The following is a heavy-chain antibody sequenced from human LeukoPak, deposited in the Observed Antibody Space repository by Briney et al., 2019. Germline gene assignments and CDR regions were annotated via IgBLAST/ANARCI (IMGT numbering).Heavy chain of an antibody. V-gene: IGHV3-53*01. J-gene: IGHJ4*02. CDR1: GFTVSSNY. CDR3: ARASDSSGYYSDY. D-gene: IGHD3-22*01. Sequence: GGSLRLSCAASGFTVSSNYMSWVRQAPGKGLEWVSVIYSGGGTYYADSVKGRFTISRDNSKNTLYLQMNSLRAEDTAVYYCARASDSSGYYSDYWGQGTLVTVSS. CDR2: IYSGGGT.